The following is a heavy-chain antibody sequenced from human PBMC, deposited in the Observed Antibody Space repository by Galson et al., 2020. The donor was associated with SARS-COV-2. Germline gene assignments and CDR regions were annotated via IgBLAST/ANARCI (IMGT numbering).Heavy chain of an antibody. V-gene: IGHV3-21*01. D-gene: IGHD6-19*01. Sequence: GESLKLSCAASVFTLSSYSMNWVRQAPGKGLEWVSSISSSSSYIYYADSVKGRFTISRDNAQNSLYLQMNSLRAEDTAVYDCATTGGSGWLVGGHWGQGTLVTVSS. CDR3: ATTGGSGWLVGGH. CDR1: VFTLSSYS. J-gene: IGHJ4*02. CDR2: ISSSSSYI.